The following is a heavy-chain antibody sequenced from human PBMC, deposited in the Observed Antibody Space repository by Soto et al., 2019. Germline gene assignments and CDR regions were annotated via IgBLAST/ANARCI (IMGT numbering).Heavy chain of an antibody. Sequence: QVQLVQSGAEVKKPGASVKVSCKASGYTFTNYGISWVRQAPGQGLEWMGWISAYNGNTNYAQKLQGRVTMTTDTXXXXXXMXXRSLRSDDTAVYYCARDSPPVDYWGQGTLVTVSS. J-gene: IGHJ4*02. CDR2: ISAYNGNT. CDR3: ARDSPPVDY. V-gene: IGHV1-18*01. CDR1: GYTFTNYG.